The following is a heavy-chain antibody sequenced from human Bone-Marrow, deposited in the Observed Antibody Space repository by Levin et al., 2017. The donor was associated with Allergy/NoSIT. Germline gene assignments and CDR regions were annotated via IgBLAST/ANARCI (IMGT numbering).Heavy chain of an antibody. CDR1: GFKFDDFA. Sequence: PGGSLRLSCAASGFKFDDFAMHWVRQAPGKGLQWVSAINWNGANKGYADSVKGRFTMSRDNAENSLYLQMNSLRPEDTALYYCAKDKSYDFGGNAQPRDALDFWGQGTVVAVSS. D-gene: IGHD4-23*01. V-gene: IGHV3-9*01. J-gene: IGHJ3*01. CDR3: AKDKSYDFGGNAQPRDALDF. CDR2: INWNGANK.